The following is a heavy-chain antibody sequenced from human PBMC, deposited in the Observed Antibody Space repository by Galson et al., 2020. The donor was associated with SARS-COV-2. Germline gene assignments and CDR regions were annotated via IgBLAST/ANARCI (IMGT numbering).Heavy chain of an antibody. J-gene: IGHJ4*02. CDR3: ARADRISMMVGFDS. Sequence: SETLSLTCAVYGGSFSGYYWSWIRQPPGKGLEWIGYIYYSGTTYYNPSLKSRLIISVDTSKNQFSLKLSSVTVADTAVYYCARADRISMMVGFDSWGQGTLVSVSS. CDR2: IYYSGTT. D-gene: IGHD3-22*01. V-gene: IGHV4-34*01. CDR1: GGSFSGYY.